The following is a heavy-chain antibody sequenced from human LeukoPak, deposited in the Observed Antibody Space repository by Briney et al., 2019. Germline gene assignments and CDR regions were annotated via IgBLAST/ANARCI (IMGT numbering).Heavy chain of an antibody. D-gene: IGHD4-17*01. CDR3: ARPDDYGDYVGY. J-gene: IGHJ4*02. Sequence: EGVSYISSSGSTIYYADSVKGRFTISRDNAKNSLYLQMNSLRAEDTAVYYCARPDDYGDYVGYWGQGTLVTVSS. CDR2: ISSSGSTI. V-gene: IGHV3-11*01.